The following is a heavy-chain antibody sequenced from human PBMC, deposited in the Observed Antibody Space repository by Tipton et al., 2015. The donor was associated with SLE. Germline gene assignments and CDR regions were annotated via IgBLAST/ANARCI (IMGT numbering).Heavy chain of an antibody. Sequence: LSLTCTVSGGSISSHYWSWFRQPPGKGLEWVAHIKKDGSEKYYVDSVEGRLTISRDNSRNSLYLQMNSLRAEDTAVYYCARGDYSSWGQGALVTVSS. CDR1: GGSISSHY. D-gene: IGHD6-13*01. J-gene: IGHJ4*02. CDR3: ARGDYSS. CDR2: IKKDGSEK. V-gene: IGHV3-7*03.